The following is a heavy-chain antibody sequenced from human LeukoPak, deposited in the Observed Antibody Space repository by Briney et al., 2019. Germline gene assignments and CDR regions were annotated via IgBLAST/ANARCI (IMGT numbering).Heavy chain of an antibody. D-gene: IGHD5-18*01. CDR1: GFTFSSYA. V-gene: IGHV3-23*01. CDR2: ISGGGATT. Sequence: GRSLRLSCAASGFTFSSYAMSWVRQTPEKGLEWVSFISGGGATTYYADSVQGRFTVSRDNYKNTVYLQIMSLRAEDTATYYCAKDGGYNKGSFDSWGQGTLVNVPS. CDR3: AKDGGYNKGSFDS. J-gene: IGHJ4*02.